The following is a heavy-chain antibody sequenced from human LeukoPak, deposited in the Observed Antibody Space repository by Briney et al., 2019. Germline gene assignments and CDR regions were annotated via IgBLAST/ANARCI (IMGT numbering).Heavy chain of an antibody. CDR1: GGSISSYY. Sequence: SETLSLTCTVSGGSISSYYWSRIRQPPGKGLEWIGYIYYSGSTNYNPSLHSRVTISLDASKNQFSLKLTSVTAADTAVYYCARGWSYYYYYMDVWGKGTTVTVSS. J-gene: IGHJ6*03. CDR3: ARGWSYYYYYMDV. D-gene: IGHD2-15*01. CDR2: IYYSGST. V-gene: IGHV4-59*01.